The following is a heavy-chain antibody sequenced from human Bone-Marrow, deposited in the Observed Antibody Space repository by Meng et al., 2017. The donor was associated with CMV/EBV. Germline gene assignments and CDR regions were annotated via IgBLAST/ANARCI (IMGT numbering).Heavy chain of an antibody. CDR3: AKDPRNAAAGTNIGYFDY. CDR1: GFTFSSYG. V-gene: IGHV3-30*02. Sequence: GGSLRLSCAASGFTFSSYGMHWVRQAPGKGLEWVAFIRYDGSNKYYADSVKGRFTISRDNSKNTLYLQMNSLRAEDTTVYYCAKDPRNAAAGTNIGYFDYWGQGTLVTVSS. CDR2: IRYDGSNK. D-gene: IGHD6-13*01. J-gene: IGHJ4*02.